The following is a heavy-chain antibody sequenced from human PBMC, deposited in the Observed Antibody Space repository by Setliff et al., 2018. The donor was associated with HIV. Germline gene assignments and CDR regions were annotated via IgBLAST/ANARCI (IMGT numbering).Heavy chain of an antibody. CDR2: MYHTGNT. CDR1: GGSITTDGYY. J-gene: IGHJ5*02. Sequence: PSETLSLTCSVSGGSITTDGYYWSWIRHHPGEGLEWIGYMYHTGNTYYNPSLESRISMSVDTSKNQFSLKLTSVTAADTAIYYCARDLTSNSNCFEPWGQGTQVTVSS. D-gene: IGHD4-4*01. V-gene: IGHV4-31*03. CDR3: ARDLTSNSNCFEP.